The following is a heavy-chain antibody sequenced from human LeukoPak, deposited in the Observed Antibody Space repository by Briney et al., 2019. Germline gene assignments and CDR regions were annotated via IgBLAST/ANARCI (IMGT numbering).Heavy chain of an antibody. V-gene: IGHV3-73*01. J-gene: IGHJ3*01. CDR1: GFTFGVST. CDR2: IRTKANTYAT. CDR3: TVSGIASDAFDV. D-gene: IGHD2-21*01. Sequence: GGSLRLSCAVSGFTFGVSTMHWVRQASGKGLEWVGRIRTKANTYATAYSASVKGRFTISRDDSKNTAYLQMNSLKTEDTAVYYCTVSGIASDAFDVWGQGTMVTVSS.